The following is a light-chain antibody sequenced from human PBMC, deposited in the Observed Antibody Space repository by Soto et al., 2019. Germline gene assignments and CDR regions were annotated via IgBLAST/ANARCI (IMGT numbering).Light chain of an antibody. V-gene: IGLV2-8*01. Sequence: QSALTQPPSASGSPGQSVTISCTGSSNDIGNYNYVSWYQQHPGKAPKFIIYEVSKRPSGVPDRFSGSKSGDTASLTVSGLKPEDEAEYCCSSSAGSNKLVFGGGTKVTVL. CDR1: SNDIGNYNY. CDR3: SSSAGSNKLV. CDR2: EVS. J-gene: IGLJ3*02.